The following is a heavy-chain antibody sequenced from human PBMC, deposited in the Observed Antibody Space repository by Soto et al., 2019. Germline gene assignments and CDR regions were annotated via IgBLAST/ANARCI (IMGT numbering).Heavy chain of an antibody. D-gene: IGHD1-26*01. V-gene: IGHV2-70*01. Sequence: SGPTLVNPTQTLTLTCTFSGFSLSTSGMCVSWIRQPPGKALEWLALIDWDDDKYYSTSLKTRLTISKDASKNQVVLTMTNMDPVDTATYYCARSLIVGATTWFDPWGYGTLVTVSS. CDR2: IDWDDDK. CDR1: GFSLSTSGMC. CDR3: ARSLIVGATTWFDP. J-gene: IGHJ5*02.